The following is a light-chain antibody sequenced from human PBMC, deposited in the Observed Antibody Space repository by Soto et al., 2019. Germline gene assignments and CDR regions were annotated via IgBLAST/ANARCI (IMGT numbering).Light chain of an antibody. J-gene: IGKJ1*01. CDR1: QSISNS. CDR2: GTS. CDR3: QQSHSSSWT. Sequence: DIQLTQSPSSLSASVGDRVTITCRASQSISNSLNWYQQKPGKAPNLLIYGTSDLKSGVPSRFSGSGSGTEFTLPISSLQRDDFATYYCQQSHSSSWTFGQGTKGEIK. V-gene: IGKV1-39*01.